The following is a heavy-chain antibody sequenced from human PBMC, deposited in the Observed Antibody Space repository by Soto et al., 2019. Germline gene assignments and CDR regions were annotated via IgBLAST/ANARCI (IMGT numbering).Heavy chain of an antibody. D-gene: IGHD5-18*01. Sequence: PGGSLRLSCAASGFTFSSYAMSWVRQAPGKGLECVSAISGSGGSTYYADSVKGRFTISRDNSKNTLYLQMNSLRAEDTAVYYCAKGSTAMVIAIDYWGQGTLVTVSS. V-gene: IGHV3-23*01. J-gene: IGHJ4*02. CDR2: ISGSGGST. CDR1: GFTFSSYA. CDR3: AKGSTAMVIAIDY.